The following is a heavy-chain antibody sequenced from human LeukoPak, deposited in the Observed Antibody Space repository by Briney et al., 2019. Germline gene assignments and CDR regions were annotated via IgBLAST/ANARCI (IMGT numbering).Heavy chain of an antibody. J-gene: IGHJ3*02. CDR3: ARGADYYGSGSYYDAFDI. CDR1: GGSFSGYY. V-gene: IGHV4-34*01. Sequence: SETLSLTCAVYGGSFSGYYWSWIRQPPGKGLEWIGEINHSGSTNYNPSLKSRVTISVDTPKNQFSLKLSSVTAADTAVYYCARGADYYGSGSYYDAFDIWGQGTMVTVSS. CDR2: INHSGST. D-gene: IGHD3-10*01.